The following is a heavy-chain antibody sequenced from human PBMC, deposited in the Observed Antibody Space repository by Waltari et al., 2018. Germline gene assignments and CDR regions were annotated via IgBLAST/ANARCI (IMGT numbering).Heavy chain of an antibody. CDR1: GFTFSSYS. V-gene: IGHV3-21*01. CDR3: ARDWVHGNWFDP. D-gene: IGHD3-10*01. CDR2: ISSSSSYI. J-gene: IGHJ5*02. Sequence: EVQLVESGGGLVKPGGSLRLSCAASGFTFSSYSMNWVRQAPGKGLEWVSSISSSSSYIYYADSVKGRFTISRDNAKNSLYLQMNSLRAEDTAVYYSARDWVHGNWFDPWGQGTLVTVSS.